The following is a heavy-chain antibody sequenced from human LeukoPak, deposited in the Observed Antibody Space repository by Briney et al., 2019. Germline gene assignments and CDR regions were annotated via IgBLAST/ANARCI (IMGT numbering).Heavy chain of an antibody. CDR3: ARAPYNWNDVSLDY. D-gene: IGHD1-1*01. J-gene: IGHJ4*02. Sequence: ASVKVSCKASGYTFTSYDINWVRQATGQGLEWMGWMNPNSGNTGYAQKFQGRVTMTRDTSISTAYMELSRLRSDDTAVYYCARAPYNWNDVSLDYWGQGTLVTVSS. CDR1: GYTFTSYD. V-gene: IGHV1-8*02. CDR2: MNPNSGNT.